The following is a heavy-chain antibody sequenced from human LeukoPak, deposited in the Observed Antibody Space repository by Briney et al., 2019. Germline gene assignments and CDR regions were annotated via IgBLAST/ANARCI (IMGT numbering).Heavy chain of an antibody. CDR1: GFTFSSYA. CDR2: INHSGST. V-gene: IGHV4-34*01. CDR3: ARVPGRRYIAVAGYFDY. Sequence: GSLRLSCAASGFTFSSYAMSWVRQAPGKGLEWIGEINHSGSTNYNPSLKSRVTISVDTSKNQFSLKLSSVTAADTAVYYCARVPGRRYIAVAGYFDYWGQGTLVTVSS. D-gene: IGHD6-19*01. J-gene: IGHJ4*02.